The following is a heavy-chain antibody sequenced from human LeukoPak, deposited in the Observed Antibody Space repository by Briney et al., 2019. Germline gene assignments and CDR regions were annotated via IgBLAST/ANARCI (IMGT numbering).Heavy chain of an antibody. V-gene: IGHV3-23*01. D-gene: IGHD3-22*01. CDR3: AKNPHYYYDSTGYFDY. J-gene: IGHJ4*02. CDR2: ISGSGGST. CDR1: GFTFSRYA. Sequence: PGGSLRLSCAASGFTFSRYAMSWVRQAPGKGLEWVSAISGSGGSTYYADSVKGRFTISRDNSKNTLYLQMNSLRAEDTAVYYCAKNPHYYYDSTGYFDYWGQGTLVTVSS.